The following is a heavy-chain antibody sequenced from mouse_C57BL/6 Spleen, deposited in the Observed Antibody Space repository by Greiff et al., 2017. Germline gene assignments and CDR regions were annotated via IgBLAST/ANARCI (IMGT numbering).Heavy chain of an antibody. CDR3: ARGWYSNPFDY. CDR2: IYPGGGYT. V-gene: IGHV1-63*01. D-gene: IGHD2-5*01. J-gene: IGHJ2*01. Sequence: QVQLKESGAELVRPGTSVKMSCKASGYTFTNYWIGWAKQRPGHGLEWIGDIYPGGGYTNYNEKFKGKATLTADKSSSTAYMQFSSLTSEDSAIYYCARGWYSNPFDYWGQGTTLTVSS. CDR1: GYTFTNYW.